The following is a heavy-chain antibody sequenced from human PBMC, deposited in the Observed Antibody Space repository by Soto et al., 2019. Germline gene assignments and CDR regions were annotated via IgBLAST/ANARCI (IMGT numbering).Heavy chain of an antibody. CDR2: SSNSGTFS. CDR3: ARSGDNYNRLDY. D-gene: IGHD1-1*01. CDR1: GFTFSDYY. Sequence: PXGSLRLSCEGSGFTFSDYYISGIRQAPGKGLEWISYSSNSGTFSRYADSVKGRFSISRDNTKNLLYLQMNSLRAEDTAVYYCARSGDNYNRLDYWGQGTPVTVSS. V-gene: IGHV3-11*06. J-gene: IGHJ4*02.